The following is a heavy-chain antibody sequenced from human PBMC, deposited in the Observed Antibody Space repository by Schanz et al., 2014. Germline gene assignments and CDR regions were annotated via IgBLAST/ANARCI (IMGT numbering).Heavy chain of an antibody. Sequence: VQLVESGGGVVQPGRSLRLSCSASGFTLSSYGMHWVRQAPGKGLEWVSGIGGSGDSTHYADSVKGRFIISRDNSKNTLYLQVNSLRAEDTAVYYCAKHVRSLTGNDYWGQGTLVTVSS. J-gene: IGHJ4*02. CDR2: IGGSGDST. V-gene: IGHV3-23*04. D-gene: IGHD3-9*01. CDR3: AKHVRSLTGNDY. CDR1: GFTLSSYG.